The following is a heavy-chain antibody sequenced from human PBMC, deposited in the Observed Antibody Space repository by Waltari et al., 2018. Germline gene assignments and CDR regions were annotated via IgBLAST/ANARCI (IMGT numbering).Heavy chain of an antibody. CDR2: ILYDGSNK. Sequence: QVQLVESGGGVVQPGTSLRLACVASGFTVNTYAMHWVRQVPGKGLEWVAVILYDGSNKNYADSVKGRFTISRDNSKSTLYLEMNSLRPEDTAVYFCAKFAGGGYIFRSDAFDIWGQGTMVTVSP. CDR1: GFTVNTYA. J-gene: IGHJ3*02. D-gene: IGHD1-26*01. CDR3: AKFAGGGYIFRSDAFDI. V-gene: IGHV3-30*18.